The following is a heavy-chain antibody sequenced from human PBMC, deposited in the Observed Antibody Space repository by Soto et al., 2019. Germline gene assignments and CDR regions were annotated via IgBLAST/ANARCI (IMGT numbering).Heavy chain of an antibody. D-gene: IGHD2-15*01. CDR3: ARGGGRDCSGGSCYSMVYYYYGMDV. Sequence: ASVKVSCKASGYTFTGYYMHWVRQAPGQGLEWMGWINPNSGGTNYAQKNQGWVTMTRDTSISTAYMELSRLRSDDTAVYYCARGGGRDCSGGSCYSMVYYYYGMDVWGQGTTVTVSS. CDR2: INPNSGGT. J-gene: IGHJ6*02. CDR1: GYTFTGYY. V-gene: IGHV1-2*04.